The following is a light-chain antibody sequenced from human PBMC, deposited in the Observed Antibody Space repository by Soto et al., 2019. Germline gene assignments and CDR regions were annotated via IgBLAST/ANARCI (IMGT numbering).Light chain of an antibody. CDR2: DAS. CDR1: QSVGSK. J-gene: IGKJ2*01. V-gene: IGKV3-15*01. Sequence: ETVMTQSPATLSASPGERVTHSCRASQSVGSKLAWYQQKPGQAPRILMYDASARTSGVPTRISGRGSGTDFTLTISSLQSEDFAVYYCQQYNNWPPYTFGQGTKVDIK. CDR3: QQYNNWPPYT.